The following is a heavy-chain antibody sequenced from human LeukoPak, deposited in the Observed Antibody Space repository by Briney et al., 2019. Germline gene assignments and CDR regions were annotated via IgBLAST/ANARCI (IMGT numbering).Heavy chain of an antibody. Sequence: SGGSLRLSCATSGFTFRSYGMHWLRQAPGKGLEWVAVISFDESEKYYADSVKGRFTISTDISKNTLHLDMHSSRADDTTIYYCARSQIQFCRTPSCYVFDSWGQGTLVTVSS. CDR3: ARSQIQFCRTPSCYVFDS. V-gene: IGHV3-30*19. J-gene: IGHJ4*02. D-gene: IGHD2-2*01. CDR1: GFTFRSYG. CDR2: ISFDESEK.